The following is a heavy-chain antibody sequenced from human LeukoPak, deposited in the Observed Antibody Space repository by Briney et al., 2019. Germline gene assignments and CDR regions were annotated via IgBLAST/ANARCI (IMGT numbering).Heavy chain of an antibody. D-gene: IGHD4-23*01. CDR1: GFTVSSNY. CDR2: IYSNNTT. CDR3: ARGRPHGNDY. V-gene: IGHV3-53*01. J-gene: IGHJ4*02. Sequence: GGSLRLSCAASGFTVSSNYMTWVRQAPGKGLEWVSVIYSNNTTFYADSVKGRFSISRDNAKNTLYLQMNSLRVEDTAVYYCARGRPHGNDYWGQGTLVTVSS.